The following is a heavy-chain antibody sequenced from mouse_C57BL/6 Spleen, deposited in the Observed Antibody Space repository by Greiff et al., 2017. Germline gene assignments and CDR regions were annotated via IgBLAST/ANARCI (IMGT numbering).Heavy chain of an antibody. J-gene: IGHJ1*03. CDR1: GFSLTSYG. Sequence: VMLVESGPGLVAPSQSLSITCTVSGFSLTSYGVSWVRQPPGKGLEWLGVIWGDGSTNYHSALISRLSISKYNSKSQVFLKLNSLQTDDTATYYCAKHCWYDGYHYWYFDVWGTGTTVTVSS. CDR2: IWGDGST. V-gene: IGHV2-3*01. D-gene: IGHD2-3*01. CDR3: AKHCWYDGYHYWYFDV.